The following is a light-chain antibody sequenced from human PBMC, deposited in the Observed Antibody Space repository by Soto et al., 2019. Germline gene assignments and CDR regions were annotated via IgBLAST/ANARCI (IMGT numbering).Light chain of an antibody. CDR1: QSVSSNY. V-gene: IGKV3-20*01. CDR3: QQYGRSPAT. Sequence: EIVLTQSPGTLSLSPGERATLSCRASQSVSSNYLAWYQQKPGHAPRLLIFGASSRASGIPDRFSGSGSGTDFTLTIGRLGPEDFAVYYCQQYGRSPATFGQGTKVEIK. J-gene: IGKJ1*01. CDR2: GAS.